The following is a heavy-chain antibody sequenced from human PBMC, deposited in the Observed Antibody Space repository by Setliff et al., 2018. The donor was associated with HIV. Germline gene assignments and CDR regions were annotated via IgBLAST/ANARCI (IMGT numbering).Heavy chain of an antibody. CDR1: GYTFTGYY. CDR3: ARVSGYSSGWYAFAPSKAAFDI. D-gene: IGHD6-19*01. J-gene: IGHJ3*02. Sequence: ASVKVSCKAPGYTFTGYYMHWVRQAPGQGLEWMGWINPNSGGTNYAQKFQGRVTMTRDTSISTAYMELSRLRSDDTAVYYCARVSGYSSGWYAFAPSKAAFDIWGQGTMVT. CDR2: INPNSGGT. V-gene: IGHV1-2*02.